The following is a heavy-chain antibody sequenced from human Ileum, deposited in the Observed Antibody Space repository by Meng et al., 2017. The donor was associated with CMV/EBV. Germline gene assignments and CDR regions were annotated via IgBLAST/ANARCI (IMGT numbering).Heavy chain of an antibody. J-gene: IGHJ4*02. CDR1: GFTFSTYW. Sequence: GGSLRLSCAASGFTFSTYWMSWVRQAPGKGLEWVANIKQDGSQKYHVDSVRGRFTISRDNANNSLYLQMNSLRVEDTAVYFCARQRGGFCSGADCYSLQATLDYWGQGTLVTVSS. V-gene: IGHV3-7*01. CDR3: ARQRGGFCSGADCYSLQATLDY. D-gene: IGHD2-21*02. CDR2: IKQDGSQK.